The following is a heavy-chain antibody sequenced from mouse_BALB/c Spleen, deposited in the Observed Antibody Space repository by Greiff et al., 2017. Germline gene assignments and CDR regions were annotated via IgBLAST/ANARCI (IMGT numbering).Heavy chain of an antibody. CDR3: ATLEGPPSMDY. Sequence: EVQRVESGAELVKPGASVKLSCTASGFNIKDTYMHWVKQRPEQGLEWIGRIDPANGNTKYDPKFQGKATITADTSSNTAYLQLSSLTSEDTAVYYCATLEGPPSMDYWGQGTSVTVSS. CDR1: GFNIKDTY. V-gene: IGHV14-3*02. CDR2: IDPANGNT. J-gene: IGHJ4*01.